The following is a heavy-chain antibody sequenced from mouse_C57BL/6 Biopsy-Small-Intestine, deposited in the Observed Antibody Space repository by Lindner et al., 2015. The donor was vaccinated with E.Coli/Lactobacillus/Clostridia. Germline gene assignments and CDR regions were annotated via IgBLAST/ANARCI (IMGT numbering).Heavy chain of an antibody. D-gene: IGHD1-1*02. J-gene: IGHJ2*01. V-gene: IGHV1-55*01. CDR1: EFTLSNYF. CDR3: ARMVVVDSYFDF. Sequence: SVKVSCKASEFTLSNYFIHWVRQAPGQGLEWMGIINPSGDTTTNTQRFQGRVTVTRDTSTSTIYMELSSLRSEDTAVYYCARMVVVDSYFDFWGQGTLVTVSS. CDR2: INPSGDTT.